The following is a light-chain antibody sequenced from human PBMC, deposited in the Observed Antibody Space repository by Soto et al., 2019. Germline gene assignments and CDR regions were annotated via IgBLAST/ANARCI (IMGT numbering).Light chain of an antibody. V-gene: IGKV1-6*01. CDR1: QDIRDD. CDR3: LQDFNFPQT. Sequence: AIRVAQSPSSLSASVGDRVTITCRASQDIRDDLGWYQLKPGKAPKLLIYAASTLQSGVPSRFSGSGSGTDFTLTISSLQPEDFGTYYCLQDFNFPQTFGQGTKVDIK. CDR2: AAS. J-gene: IGKJ1*01.